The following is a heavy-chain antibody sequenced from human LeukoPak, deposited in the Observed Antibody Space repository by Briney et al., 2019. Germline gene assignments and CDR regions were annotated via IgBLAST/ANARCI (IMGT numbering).Heavy chain of an antibody. V-gene: IGHV1-18*01. CDR3: ARDGVVVVAAEMGFDP. D-gene: IGHD2-15*01. J-gene: IGHJ5*02. CDR2: ISAYNGNT. Sequence: ASVKVSCKASGYTFTSYGISWVRQAPGQGLEWMGWISAYNGNTNYAQKLQGRVTMTTDTSTSTAYMELRSLRSDVTAVYYCARDGVVVVAAEMGFDPWGQGTLVTVSS. CDR1: GYTFTSYG.